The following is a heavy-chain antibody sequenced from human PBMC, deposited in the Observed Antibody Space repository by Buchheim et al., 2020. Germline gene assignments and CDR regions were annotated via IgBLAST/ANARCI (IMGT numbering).Heavy chain of an antibody. CDR2: IYYSGST. CDR3: ARGGNYDILTGYCTGVPYYYYGMDV. V-gene: IGHV4-31*03. D-gene: IGHD3-9*01. J-gene: IGHJ6*02. Sequence: QVQLQESGPGLVKPSQTLSLTCTVSGGSISSGGYYWSWIRQHPGKGLEWIGYIYYSGSTYYNPSLKSRVTISVDTSKNQFSLKLSSVTAADTAVYYCARGGNYDILTGYCTGVPYYYYGMDVWGQGTT. CDR1: GGSISSGGYY.